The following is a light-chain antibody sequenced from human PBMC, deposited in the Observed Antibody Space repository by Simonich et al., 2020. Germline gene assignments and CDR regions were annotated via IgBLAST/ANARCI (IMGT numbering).Light chain of an antibody. Sequence: QSALTQPRSVSGSPGQSVTISCTGTSSDVGGYHYVSWYQQHPGKAPKLMIYDVMKRPSGVPDRFSGSKSGNTASLTISGLQAEDEADYYCCSYAGSYTWVFGGGTKLTVL. CDR3: CSYAGSYTWV. J-gene: IGLJ3*02. CDR2: DVM. CDR1: SSDVGGYHY. V-gene: IGLV2-11*01.